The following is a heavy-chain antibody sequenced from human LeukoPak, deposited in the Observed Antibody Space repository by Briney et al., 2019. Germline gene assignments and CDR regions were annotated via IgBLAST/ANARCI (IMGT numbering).Heavy chain of an antibody. J-gene: IGHJ4*02. CDR2: IYYSGST. CDR3: ARLYRALPRGYFDY. D-gene: IGHD1-26*01. CDR1: GGSISSGGYY. Sequence: PSETLSLTCTVSGGSISSGGYYWRWIRQHPGKGLEWIGYIYYSGSTYYNPSLKSRVTISVDTSKNQFSLKLSSVTAADTAVYYCARLYRALPRGYFDYWGQGTLVTVSS. V-gene: IGHV4-31*03.